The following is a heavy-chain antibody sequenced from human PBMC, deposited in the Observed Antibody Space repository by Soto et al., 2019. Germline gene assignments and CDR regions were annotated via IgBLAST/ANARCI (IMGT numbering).Heavy chain of an antibody. CDR1: GYTFTSYD. CDR3: IYDSRPAGDAFDI. V-gene: IGHV1-8*01. Sequence: ASVKVSCKASGYTFTSYDINWVRQATGQGLEWMGWMNPNSGNTGYAQKFQGRVTMTRNTSISTAYMELSSLRSEDTAVYYCIYDSRPAGDAFDIWGQGTMVTVPS. D-gene: IGHD3-22*01. CDR2: MNPNSGNT. J-gene: IGHJ3*02.